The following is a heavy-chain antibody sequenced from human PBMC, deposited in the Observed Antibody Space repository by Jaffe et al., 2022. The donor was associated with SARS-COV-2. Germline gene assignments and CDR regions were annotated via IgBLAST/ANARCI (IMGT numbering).Heavy chain of an antibody. CDR1: GGSIRSGTYC. J-gene: IGHJ5*02. D-gene: IGHD3-9*01. CDR3: VRLPTGYPNWFDT. V-gene: IGHV4-39*01. CDR2: IHYNGNT. Sequence: QLQLQESGPGLVKPSETLSLTCTVSGGSIRSGTYCWGWIRQPPGKGLEWIVAIHYNGNTYYNPSLKSRVTMSEDTSKNQFSLKLSSVTAADTAVYYCVRLPTGYPNWFDTWGQGTLVTISS.